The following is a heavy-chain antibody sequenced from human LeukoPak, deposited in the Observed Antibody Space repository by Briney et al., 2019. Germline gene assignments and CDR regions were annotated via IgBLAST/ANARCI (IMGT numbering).Heavy chain of an antibody. J-gene: IGHJ4*02. CDR3: ARDRYNWNRAFDY. Sequence: GASVKVSCKASEYTFSSYSIHWVREAPGQRLEWMGWINAGKGNTKYSQKLQGRVTITGDTSASTAYMELSSLRSEDTAVYYCARDRYNWNRAFDYWGQGTLVTVSS. V-gene: IGHV1-3*01. CDR1: EYTFSSYS. D-gene: IGHD1-1*01. CDR2: INAGKGNT.